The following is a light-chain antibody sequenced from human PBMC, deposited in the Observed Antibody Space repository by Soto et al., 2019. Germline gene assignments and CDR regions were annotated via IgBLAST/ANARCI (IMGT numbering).Light chain of an antibody. V-gene: IGLV2-14*01. CDR2: EVS. J-gene: IGLJ1*01. CDR1: SSDVGGYNY. Sequence: QSLLTQPASVSGSPGQSITISCTGTSSDVGGYNYVSWYQQHPGKAPKLMIYEVSNRPSGVSNRFSGSKSGNTASLTISGLQAEDEADYYCTSYTSSIPYGLGNGTKVTVL. CDR3: TSYTSSIPYG.